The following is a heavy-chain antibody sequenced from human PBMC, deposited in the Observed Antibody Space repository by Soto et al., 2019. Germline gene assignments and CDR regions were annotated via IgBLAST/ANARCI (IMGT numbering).Heavy chain of an antibody. CDR3: ARMREYSSSSGFDY. V-gene: IGHV1-69*13. D-gene: IGHD6-6*01. Sequence: GASVKVSCKASGGTFSSYAISWVRQAPGQGLEWMGGIIPIFGTANYAQKFQGRVTITADESTSTAYMELSSLRSEDTAVYYCARMREYSSSSGFDYWGQGTLVTVSS. CDR1: GGTFSSYA. J-gene: IGHJ4*02. CDR2: IIPIFGTA.